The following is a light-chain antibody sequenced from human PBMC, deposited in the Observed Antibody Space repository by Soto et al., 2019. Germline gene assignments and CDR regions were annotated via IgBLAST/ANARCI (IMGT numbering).Light chain of an antibody. Sequence: NFMLTQPHSVSESPGKTVTISCTRSSGSIASNYVQWYQHRPGSAPTTVIFEDNQRPSGVPDRFSGSTDGSSNSASLTISGLQTEDEADYYCQSYDSSTVVFGGGTKVTVL. J-gene: IGLJ3*02. V-gene: IGLV6-57*04. CDR3: QSYDSSTVV. CDR2: EDN. CDR1: SGSIASNY.